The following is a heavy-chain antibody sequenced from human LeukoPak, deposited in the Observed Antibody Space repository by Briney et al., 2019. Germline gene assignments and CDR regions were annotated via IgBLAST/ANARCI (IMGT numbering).Heavy chain of an antibody. J-gene: IGHJ6*02. V-gene: IGHV3-30*04. D-gene: IGHD6-13*01. Sequence: GRSLRLSCVASGFTFSSYAMHWVRQAPGKGLEWVAVITYDGSNKYYADSVKGRFTISRDNSKNTLYLQMNSLRAEDTAVYYCARGAYSSWFNTDNNYYGMDVWGQGTTVTVSS. CDR2: ITYDGSNK. CDR1: GFTFSSYA. CDR3: ARGAYSSWFNTDNNYYGMDV.